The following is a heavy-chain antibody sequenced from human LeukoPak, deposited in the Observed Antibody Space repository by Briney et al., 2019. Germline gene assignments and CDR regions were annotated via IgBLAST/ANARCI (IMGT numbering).Heavy chain of an antibody. J-gene: IGHJ3*01. CDR3: ARDPSPGYYDSSGYSV. CDR1: GGSISSYY. Sequence: PSETLSLTCTVSGGSISSYYWSWIRQPPGKGLEWIGYIYYSGSTNYNPSLKSRVTISVDTSKNQFSLKLSSVTAADTAVYYCARDPSPGYYDSSGYSVWGQGTMVTVSS. CDR2: IYYSGST. D-gene: IGHD3-22*01. V-gene: IGHV4-59*01.